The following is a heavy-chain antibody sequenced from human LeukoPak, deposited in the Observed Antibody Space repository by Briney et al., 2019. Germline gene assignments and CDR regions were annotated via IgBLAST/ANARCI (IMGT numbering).Heavy chain of an antibody. CDR2: IYPGDSDT. CDR1: GYSFTSYW. D-gene: IGHD3-10*01. CDR3: ARTTRGVTDYYGMDV. Sequence: GESLKISCEGYGYSFTSYWIGWVRQMPGKGLEWMGIIYPGDSDTRYSPSFQGQVTISADKSISTAYLQWSSLKASDTAMYYCARTTRGVTDYYGMDVWGQGTTVTVSS. J-gene: IGHJ6*02. V-gene: IGHV5-51*01.